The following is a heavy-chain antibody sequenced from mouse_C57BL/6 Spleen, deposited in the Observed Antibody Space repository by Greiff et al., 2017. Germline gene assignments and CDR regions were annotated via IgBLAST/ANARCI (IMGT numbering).Heavy chain of an antibody. V-gene: IGHV1-64*01. J-gene: IGHJ4*01. CDR1: GYTFTSYW. CDR2: IHPNSGST. CDR3: ARFLYDYDEGDYYAMDY. D-gene: IGHD2-4*01. Sequence: VQLQQPGAELVKPGASVKLSCKASGYTFTSYWMHWVKQRPGQGLEWIGMIHPNSGSTNYNETFKSKATLTVDKYSRTAYMQLSSLTSEDSAVYYGARFLYDYDEGDYYAMDYWGQGTSVTVSS.